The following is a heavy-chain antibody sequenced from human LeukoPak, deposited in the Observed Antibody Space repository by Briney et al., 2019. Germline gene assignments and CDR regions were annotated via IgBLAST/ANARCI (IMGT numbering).Heavy chain of an antibody. CDR3: AKDVCDDSSGYYYTSRCYYYYYMDV. D-gene: IGHD3-22*01. CDR1: GFTFSSYA. Sequence: PGGSLRLSCAASGFTFSSYAMSWVRQAPGKGLEWVSAISGSGGSTYYADSVKGRFTISRDNSKNTLYLQMNSLRAEDTAVYYCAKDVCDDSSGYYYTSRCYYYYYMDVWGKGTTVTVSS. CDR2: ISGSGGST. V-gene: IGHV3-23*01. J-gene: IGHJ6*03.